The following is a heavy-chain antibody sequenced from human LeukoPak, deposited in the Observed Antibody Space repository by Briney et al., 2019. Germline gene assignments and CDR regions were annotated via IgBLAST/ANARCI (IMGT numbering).Heavy chain of an antibody. CDR2: IYSGGST. CDR1: GFTVSSNY. CDR3: ARDRVEMATIWNYYFDY. D-gene: IGHD5-24*01. V-gene: IGHV3-53*01. Sequence: GGSLRLSCAASGFTVSSNYMSWVRQAPGKGLEWVSVIYSGGSTYYADSVKGRFTISRDNSKNTLYLQMNSLRAEDTAVYYCARDRVEMATIWNYYFDYWGQGTLVTVSS. J-gene: IGHJ4*02.